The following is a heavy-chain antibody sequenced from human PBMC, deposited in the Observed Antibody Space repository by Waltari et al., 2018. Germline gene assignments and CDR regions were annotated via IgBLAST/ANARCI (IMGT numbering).Heavy chain of an antibody. Sequence: QVQLQESGPGLVKPSETLSLTCTVSGGSISSYYWSWIRQPPGKGLEWIGYNYYSGGTNYYPPRQSRVTISVDTSKNQCSLQLSSVTAADKAVDYCAGEGIVVAGRFFDYWGQGTLVTVSS. V-gene: IGHV4-59*01. J-gene: IGHJ4*02. D-gene: IGHD6-19*01. CDR2: NYYSGGT. CDR3: AGEGIVVAGRFFDY. CDR1: GGSISSYY.